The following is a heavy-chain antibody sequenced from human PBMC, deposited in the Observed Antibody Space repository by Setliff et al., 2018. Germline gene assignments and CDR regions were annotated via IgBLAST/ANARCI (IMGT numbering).Heavy chain of an antibody. Sequence: TFSKYWMSWVRQAPGKGLEWVANIMQDGSEKYYVDSVKGRFTVSRDNAKNSLFLQMNSLRAEDTAVYYCARDSTWYWYFDLWGRGTLVTVSS. CDR3: ARDSTWYWYFDL. V-gene: IGHV3-7*01. J-gene: IGHJ2*01. D-gene: IGHD3-16*01. CDR1: TFSKYW. CDR2: IMQDGSEK.